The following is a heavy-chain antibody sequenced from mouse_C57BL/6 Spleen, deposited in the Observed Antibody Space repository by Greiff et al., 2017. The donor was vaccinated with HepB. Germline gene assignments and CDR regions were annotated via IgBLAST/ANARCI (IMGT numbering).Heavy chain of an antibody. CDR3: AIYYGNSGFAY. J-gene: IGHJ3*01. D-gene: IGHD2-1*01. CDR2: IDPSDSET. Sequence: QVQLQQPGAELVRPGSSVKLSCKASGYTFTSYWMHWVKQRPIQGLEWIGNIDPSDSETHYNQKFKDKATLTVDKPSSTAYMQLSSLTSEDSAVYYCAIYYGNSGFAYWGQGTLVTVSA. V-gene: IGHV1-52*01. CDR1: GYTFTSYW.